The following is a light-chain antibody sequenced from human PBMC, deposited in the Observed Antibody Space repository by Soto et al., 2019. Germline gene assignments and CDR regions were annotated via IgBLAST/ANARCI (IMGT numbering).Light chain of an antibody. Sequence: QSALTQPPSASGSPGQSVTISCTGTTSDVGDYNFVPWYQQHPGKAPKLMIYEVGKRPSGVPDRFSGSKAGNTASLTVSGLQAEDEADYYCTSYGGNNNPVIFGGGTKLTVL. V-gene: IGLV2-8*01. CDR2: EVG. CDR3: TSYGGNNNPVI. J-gene: IGLJ2*01. CDR1: TSDVGDYNF.